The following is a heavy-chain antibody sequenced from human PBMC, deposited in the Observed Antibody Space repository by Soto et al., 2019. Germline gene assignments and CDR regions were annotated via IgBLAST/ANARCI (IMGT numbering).Heavy chain of an antibody. V-gene: IGHV3-15*01. J-gene: IGHJ5*02. CDR3: TTDRELWLGELPPEFDP. CDR1: GFTFSDAW. Sequence: EVQLVESGGGLVKPGGALRLSCAASGFTFSDAWMSWVRQAPGKGLEWVGRIKSETDGGTIDYAAPVKGRFTISRDDSKNTLFLQMNSLKTEDTAVYYCTTDRELWLGELPPEFDPWGQGTLVTVSA. CDR2: IKSETDGGTI. D-gene: IGHD3-10*01.